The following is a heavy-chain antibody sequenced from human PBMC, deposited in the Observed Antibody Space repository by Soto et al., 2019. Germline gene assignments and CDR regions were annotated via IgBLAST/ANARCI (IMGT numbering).Heavy chain of an antibody. D-gene: IGHD6-19*01. CDR2: ISYDGSNK. Sequence: QVQLVESGGGVVQPGRSLRLSCAASGFTFSSYAMHWVRQAPGKGLEWVAVISYDGSNKYYADSVKGRFTISRDNSKNTLYLQMNSLRAEDTAVYYCARVWGSGWDADYWGQGTLVTVSS. J-gene: IGHJ4*02. V-gene: IGHV3-30-3*01. CDR3: ARVWGSGWDADY. CDR1: GFTFSSYA.